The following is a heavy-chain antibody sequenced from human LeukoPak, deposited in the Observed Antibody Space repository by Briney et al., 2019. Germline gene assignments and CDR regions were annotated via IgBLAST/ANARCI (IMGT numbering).Heavy chain of an antibody. CDR1: GGSISSYY. CDR2: IYYSGST. Sequence: SETLSLTCTVSGGSISSYYWSWIRQPPGKGLEWIGYIYYSGSTNYNPSLKSRVTISVDTSKNQFSLKLSSVTAADTAVYYCAREGALAAAGEFDYWGQGTLVTVSS. CDR3: AREGALAAAGEFDY. J-gene: IGHJ4*02. D-gene: IGHD6-13*01. V-gene: IGHV4-59*01.